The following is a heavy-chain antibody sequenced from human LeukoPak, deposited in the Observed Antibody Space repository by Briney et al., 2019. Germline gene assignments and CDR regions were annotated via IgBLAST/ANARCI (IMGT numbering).Heavy chain of an antibody. Sequence: GGSLRLSCAASGFTFSSYGMHWVRQAPGKGLEWVAVISYDGSNKYYADSVKGRFTISRDNSKNTLYLQMNSLRAEDTAVYYCAKLHTDSFYFDYWGQGTLVTVSS. CDR1: GFTFSSYG. CDR3: AKLHTDSFYFDY. CDR2: ISYDGSNK. D-gene: IGHD2-15*01. J-gene: IGHJ4*02. V-gene: IGHV3-30*18.